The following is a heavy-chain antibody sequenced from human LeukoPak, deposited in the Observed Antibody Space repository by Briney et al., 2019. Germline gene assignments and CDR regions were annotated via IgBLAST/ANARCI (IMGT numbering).Heavy chain of an antibody. D-gene: IGHD3-10*01. V-gene: IGHV3-30*02. CDR3: ARENPRLNYYGSGSHYMDV. CDR2: IRFDGSNN. Sequence: PGGSLRLSCGVSGFIFSDYGMHWVRQAPGKGLEWVASIRFDGSNNYYADSVKGRFTISRDNSRNTLYLQMNSLRAEDTAVYYCARENPRLNYYGSGSHYMDVWGKGTTVTVSS. CDR1: GFIFSDYG. J-gene: IGHJ6*03.